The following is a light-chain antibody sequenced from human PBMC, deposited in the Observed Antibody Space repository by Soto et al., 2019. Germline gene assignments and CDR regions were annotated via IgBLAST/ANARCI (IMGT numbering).Light chain of an antibody. Sequence: AIPLTQSPSSLSASVGDRVTITCRASQGIRSALGWYQQKPGKVPKLLIYAASTLQSGVPSRFSGSGSGTDFTLTITSLHPEDFATYYCLLDFSYFCAFGQGTKVEVK. J-gene: IGKJ1*01. CDR3: LLDFSYFCA. CDR2: AAS. CDR1: QGIRSA. V-gene: IGKV1-6*01.